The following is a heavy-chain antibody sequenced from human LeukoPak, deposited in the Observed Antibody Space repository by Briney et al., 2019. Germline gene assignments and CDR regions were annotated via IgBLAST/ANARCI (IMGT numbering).Heavy chain of an antibody. CDR3: ARGVTPDV. CDR2: IWFDGSKK. V-gene: IGHV3-33*01. CDR1: GFIFSSYG. D-gene: IGHD2-21*02. J-gene: IGHJ6*02. Sequence: GGSLRLSCAASGFIFSSYGMYWVRQAPGKGLEWVAVIWFDGSKKYYADSVKGRITISRDDSKNTLYLQMNSLRAEDTAVYYCARGVTPDVWGQGTTVTVSS.